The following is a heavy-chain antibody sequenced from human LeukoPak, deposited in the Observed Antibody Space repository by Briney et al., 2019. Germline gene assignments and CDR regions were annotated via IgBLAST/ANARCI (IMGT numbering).Heavy chain of an antibody. CDR2: ISAYNGNT. J-gene: IGHJ4*02. V-gene: IGHV1-18*01. Sequence: ASVKVSCKASGYTFTSYGISWVRQALGQGLEWMGWISAYNGNTNYAQKLQGRVTMTTDTSTSTAYMELRSLRSDDTAVYYCARDTTRRGYSYGFGYYFDYWGQGTLVTVSS. CDR1: GYTFTSYG. D-gene: IGHD5-18*01. CDR3: ARDTTRRGYSYGFGYYFDY.